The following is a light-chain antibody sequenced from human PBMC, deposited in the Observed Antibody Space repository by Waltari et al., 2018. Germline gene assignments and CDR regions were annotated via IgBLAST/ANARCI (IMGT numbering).Light chain of an antibody. V-gene: IGKV3D-20*01. CDR2: DGS. CDR1: QSVWNTY. CDR3: QQYHSSLYT. Sequence: VLTQSQAILSLSPGETATLSCEASQSVWNTYLAWYQHKPGQAPRLLIYDGSARATGTPDRFSGSGAVTQFTLTISRLEPEDFALYYCQQYHSSLYTFGQGTRLEMK. J-gene: IGKJ2*01.